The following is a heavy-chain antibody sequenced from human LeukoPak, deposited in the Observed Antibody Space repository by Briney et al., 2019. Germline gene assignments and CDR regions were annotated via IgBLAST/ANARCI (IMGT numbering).Heavy chain of an antibody. D-gene: IGHD3-22*01. CDR2: ISAYNGNT. J-gene: IGHJ6*02. CDR3: ARDRGSIGYKTYYYYGMDV. V-gene: IGHV1-18*01. Sequence: ASVKVSCKASGYTFTSYGISWVRQAPGQGLEWMGWISAYNGNTNYAQKLQGRVTMTTDTSTSTAYMELRSLRSDDTAVYYCARDRGSIGYKTYYYYGMDVWGQGTTVTVSS. CDR1: GYTFTSYG.